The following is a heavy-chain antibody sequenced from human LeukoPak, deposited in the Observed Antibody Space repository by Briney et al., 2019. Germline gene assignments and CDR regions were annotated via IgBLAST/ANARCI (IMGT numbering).Heavy chain of an antibody. CDR3: ARGIAVAGPPLDYYYYYGMDV. CDR1: GFTFSSYA. Sequence: GGSLRLSCAASGFTFSSYAMHWVRQAPGKLLEWVAVISYDGSNKYYADSVKGRFTISRDNSKNTLYLQMNSLRAEDTAVYYCARGIAVAGPPLDYYYYYGMDVWGQGTTVTVSS. CDR2: ISYDGSNK. V-gene: IGHV3-30*04. J-gene: IGHJ6*02. D-gene: IGHD6-19*01.